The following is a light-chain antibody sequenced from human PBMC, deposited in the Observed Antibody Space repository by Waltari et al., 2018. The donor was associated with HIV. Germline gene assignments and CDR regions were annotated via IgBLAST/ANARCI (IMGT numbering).Light chain of an antibody. CDR3: SSYTSSSTWV. CDR2: EVS. Sequence: QSALTQPAAVSGSPGPSITISCTGTSSDVGGYNYVSLYQQHPGKAPKLMIYEVSNRPSGVSNRFSGSKSGNTASLTISGLQAEDEADYYCSSYTSSSTWVFGGGTKLTVL. CDR1: SSDVGGYNY. J-gene: IGLJ3*02. V-gene: IGLV2-14*01.